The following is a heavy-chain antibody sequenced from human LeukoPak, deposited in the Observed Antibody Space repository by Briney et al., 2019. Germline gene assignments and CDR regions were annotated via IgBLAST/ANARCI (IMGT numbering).Heavy chain of an antibody. J-gene: IGHJ4*02. CDR1: GFTFSSYA. V-gene: IGHV3-30-3*01. CDR3: ARTIFGVAAYFDY. D-gene: IGHD3-3*01. CDR2: ILYDGSNK. Sequence: PGRSLRLSCAASGFTFSSYAMHWVRQAPGKGLEWVAVILYDGSNKYYADSVKGRFTISRDNAKNSLYLEMNSLRAEDTAVYYCARTIFGVAAYFDYWGQGTLVTVSS.